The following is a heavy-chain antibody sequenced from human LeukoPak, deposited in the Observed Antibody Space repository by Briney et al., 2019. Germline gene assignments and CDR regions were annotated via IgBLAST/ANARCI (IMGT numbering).Heavy chain of an antibody. V-gene: IGHV3-9*01. D-gene: IGHD3-22*01. CDR3: AREGYYDTSGYPDY. Sequence: GGSLRLSCAASGFTFDDYAMHWVRQAPGKGLEWVSGVSWNSGTIGYADSVKGRFTISRDNAKNSLYLQMNSLRPEDTAFYYCAREGYYDTSGYPDYWGQGTLVTVYS. CDR2: VSWNSGTI. J-gene: IGHJ4*01. CDR1: GFTFDDYA.